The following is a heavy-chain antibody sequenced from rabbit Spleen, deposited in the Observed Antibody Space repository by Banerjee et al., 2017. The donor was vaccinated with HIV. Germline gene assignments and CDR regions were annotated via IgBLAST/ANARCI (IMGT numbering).Heavy chain of an antibody. CDR2: IDPVFGIT. Sequence: QLKESGGGLVQPGGSLKLSCKASGFTLSSYYMNWVRQAPGKGLEWIGYIDPVFGITYYASWVNGRFSISRENAQNTVFLQMTSLTAADTANYFCAREDVGGSVSLWGQGTLVTVS. CDR3: AREDVGGSVSL. J-gene: IGHJ4*01. CDR1: GFTLSSYY. D-gene: IGHD1-1*01. V-gene: IGHV1S7*01.